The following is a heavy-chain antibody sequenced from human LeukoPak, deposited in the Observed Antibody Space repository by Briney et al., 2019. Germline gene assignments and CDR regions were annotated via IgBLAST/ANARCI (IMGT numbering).Heavy chain of an antibody. CDR1: GFTFFNYG. Sequence: GGSLRLSCAASGFTFFNYGMHWVRQAPGKGLDWVAVIWNDGSYKYYADPVKGRFTISRDNPKNTLYLQMNSLRAEDTAIYYCAKVVQYTASTGTGLDYCGQGTLVTVSS. V-gene: IGHV3-33*06. CDR3: AKVVQYTASTGTGLDY. D-gene: IGHD6-13*01. CDR2: IWNDGSYK. J-gene: IGHJ4*02.